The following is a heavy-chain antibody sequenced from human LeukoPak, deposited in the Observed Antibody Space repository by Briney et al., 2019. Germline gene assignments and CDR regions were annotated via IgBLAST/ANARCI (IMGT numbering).Heavy chain of an antibody. CDR2: INHSGST. CDR1: GGSFSGYY. V-gene: IGHV4-34*01. D-gene: IGHD2-21*01. CDR3: ARGMASLLWWSYYFDY. J-gene: IGHJ4*02. Sequence: PSETLSLTCALYGGSFSGYYWSWIRQPPGKGLKWIGEINHSGSTNYNPSLKSRVTISVDTSKNQFSLKLSSVSAADTAVYYCARGMASLLWWSYYFDYWGQGTLVTVPS.